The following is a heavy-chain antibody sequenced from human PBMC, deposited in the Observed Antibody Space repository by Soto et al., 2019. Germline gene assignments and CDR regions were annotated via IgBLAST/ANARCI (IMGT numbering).Heavy chain of an antibody. D-gene: IGHD6-13*01. CDR3: ARALETSSWYWNY. CDR2: IYYTGST. CDR1: GGSVSSYY. V-gene: IGHV4-59*02. J-gene: IGHJ4*02. Sequence: KPSETLSLTCTVSGGSVSSYYWSWIRQPPGKGLEWIGYIYYTGSTNYNPSLKSRVTISVDTSKNQFSMKLSSVTAADTAVYYCARALETSSWYWNYWGQGTLVTVSS.